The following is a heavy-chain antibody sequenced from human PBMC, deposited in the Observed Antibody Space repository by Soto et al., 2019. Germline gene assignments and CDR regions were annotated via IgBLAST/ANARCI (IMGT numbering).Heavy chain of an antibody. V-gene: IGHV1-69*18. CDR3: AGGGDSSSLRAFYSYGFDV. Sequence: QVQLVQSGAEVKKPGSSVKVSCKASGGTFNTYSFGWLRQAPGQGLQWMGSIIPFIGAPNYAQNFQDRVTITADESTTTADMELSGLKSEDTAVYFCAGGGDSSSLRAFYSYGFDVWGQGTSVTVSS. J-gene: IGHJ6*02. CDR1: GGTFNTYS. CDR2: IIPFIGAP. D-gene: IGHD6-6*01.